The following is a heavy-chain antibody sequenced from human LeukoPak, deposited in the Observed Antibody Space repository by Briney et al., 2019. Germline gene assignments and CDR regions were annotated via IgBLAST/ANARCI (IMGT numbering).Heavy chain of an antibody. D-gene: IGHD3-22*01. Sequence: GGSLRLSCAASGFTFSSYGMYWVRQAPGKGLEWVAFIRYDGSNKYYADSVKGRFTVSRDNSKNTLYLQMNSLRAEDTAVYYCARESESYDSSGSTFHHWGQGTLVTVSS. V-gene: IGHV3-30*02. J-gene: IGHJ4*02. CDR1: GFTFSSYG. CDR3: ARESESYDSSGSTFHH. CDR2: IRYDGSNK.